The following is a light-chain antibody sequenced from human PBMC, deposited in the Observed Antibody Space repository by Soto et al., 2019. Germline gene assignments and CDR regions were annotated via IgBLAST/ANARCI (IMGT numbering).Light chain of an antibody. CDR3: QQYDSLPFT. CDR1: HYLGNS. CDR2: DAS. Sequence: DIQMTQSPSSLSASVGDRFTITCQASHYLGNSLSWSQQKPGKAPKLLISDASNLETGVPSRFSASASGTDFTFTISSLQPEDIATYYCQQYDSLPFTFGGGTKVDIK. J-gene: IGKJ4*01. V-gene: IGKV1-33*01.